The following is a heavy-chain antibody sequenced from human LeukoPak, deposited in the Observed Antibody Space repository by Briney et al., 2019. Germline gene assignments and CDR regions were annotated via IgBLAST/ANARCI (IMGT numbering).Heavy chain of an antibody. CDR2: ISGSGGST. CDR3: AKGTDRHYYDSSGYYFDY. V-gene: IGHV3-23*01. J-gene: IGHJ4*02. CDR1: GFTFSSYA. Sequence: GGSLRLSCAASGFTFSSYAMSRVRQAPGKGLEWVSAISGSGGSTYYADSVKGRFTISRDNSKNTLYLQMNSLRAEDTAVYYCAKGTDRHYYDSSGYYFDYWGQGTLVTVSS. D-gene: IGHD3-22*01.